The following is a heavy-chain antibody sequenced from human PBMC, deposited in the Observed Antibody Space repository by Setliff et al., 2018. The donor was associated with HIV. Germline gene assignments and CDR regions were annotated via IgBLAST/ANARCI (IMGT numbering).Heavy chain of an antibody. Sequence: SETLSLTCAVSGGSITRTPYYWGWIRQPPGKGLEWIGSIHHSGTAYDNPSLKSRVTISVDTSKSQFSLKLNSVTAADTAVYYCARDQSDWFYWGQGTLVTVSS. D-gene: IGHD3-3*01. CDR3: ARDQSDWFY. V-gene: IGHV4-39*07. J-gene: IGHJ4*02. CDR1: GGSITRTPYY. CDR2: IHHSGTA.